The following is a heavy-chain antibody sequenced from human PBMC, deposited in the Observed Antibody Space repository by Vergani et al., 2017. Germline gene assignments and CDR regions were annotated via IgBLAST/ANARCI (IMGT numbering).Heavy chain of an antibody. D-gene: IGHD3-22*01. V-gene: IGHV4-34*01. CDR3: ARSYDSQRLFDY. J-gene: IGHJ4*02. Sequence: QVQLQQWGAGLLKPSETLSLTCAVYGGSFSGYYWSWIRQPPGKGLEWIGEINHSGSTNYNPSLKSRVTRSVDTSKNQFSLKLSSVTAADTAVYYCARSYDSQRLFDYWGQGTLVTVSS. CDR2: INHSGST. CDR1: GGSFSGYY.